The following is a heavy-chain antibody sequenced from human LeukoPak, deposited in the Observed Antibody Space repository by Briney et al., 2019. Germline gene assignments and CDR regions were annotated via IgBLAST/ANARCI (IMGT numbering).Heavy chain of an antibody. Sequence: GASLEISCQVSGSSFTSYCIGWVRRLPGKGLEWMGIIYPGDSGPTYSPSFQAQVTISVDTSINTAYLQWSSLQASDTAMYYCGMSGDRVPLQDDVFDVWGQGTMVTVS. CDR3: GMSGDRVPLQDDVFDV. CDR1: GSSFTSYC. V-gene: IGHV5-51*01. CDR2: IYPGDSGP. J-gene: IGHJ3*01. D-gene: IGHD1-26*01.